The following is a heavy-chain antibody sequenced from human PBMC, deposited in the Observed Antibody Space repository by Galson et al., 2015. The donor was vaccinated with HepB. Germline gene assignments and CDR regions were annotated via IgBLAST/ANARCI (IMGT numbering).Heavy chain of an antibody. V-gene: IGHV4-34*01. D-gene: IGHD5-12*01. J-gene: IGHJ6*04. Sequence: SETLSLTCTVSGGSISTTYWSWIRQPAGKGLEWIGEINHSGSTNYNPSLKSRVTISVDTSKNQFSLKLSSVTAADTAVYYCARGRADIVALDVWGKGTTVTVSS. CDR2: INHSGST. CDR3: ARGRADIVALDV. CDR1: GGSISTTY.